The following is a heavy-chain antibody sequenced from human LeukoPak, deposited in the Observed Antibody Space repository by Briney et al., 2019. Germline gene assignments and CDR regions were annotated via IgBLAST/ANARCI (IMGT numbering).Heavy chain of an antibody. CDR3: ARGIADPYSFDS. Sequence: KPSETLSLTCTVSGGSINFYYWSWIRQPAGKGLEWIGRIYSTGSTNYSPSLKSRVTMSVDKSKNQFSLNLSSVTAADTAVYYCARGIADPYSFDSWGQGTPVTVSA. CDR2: IYSTGST. V-gene: IGHV4-4*07. CDR1: GGSINFYY. J-gene: IGHJ4*02. D-gene: IGHD6-13*01.